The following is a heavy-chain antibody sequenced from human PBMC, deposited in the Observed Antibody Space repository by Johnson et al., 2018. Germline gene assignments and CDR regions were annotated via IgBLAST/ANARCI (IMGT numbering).Heavy chain of an antibody. D-gene: IGHD3-3*01. V-gene: IGHV3-7*01. J-gene: IGHJ6*03. Sequence: VQLVQSGGGLVQPGGSLRLSCAASGFTFSSYWMSWVRQAPGKGLEWVANIKQDGSEKYYVDSVKGRFPISRDNAKNSLYLQMNSLRAEDTAVYYCARQHPPPSITIFGVVIIPYYMDVWGKGTTVTVSS. CDR1: GFTFSSYW. CDR3: ARQHPPPSITIFGVVIIPYYMDV. CDR2: IKQDGSEK.